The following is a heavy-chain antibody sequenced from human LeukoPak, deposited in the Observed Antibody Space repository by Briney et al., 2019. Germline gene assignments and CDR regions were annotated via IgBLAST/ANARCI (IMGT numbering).Heavy chain of an antibody. J-gene: IGHJ4*02. CDR2: ISSSSSYI. V-gene: IGHV3-21*01. CDR1: GFTLSSYS. CDR3: ASQGSGYDSPIDH. D-gene: IGHD5-12*01. Sequence: GGSLRLSCAASGFTLSSYSMNWVRQAPGKGLELVSSISSSSSYIYYADSVRGRFTISRDNARNSLYLQMNILRAEDTAVYYCASQGSGYDSPIDHWGQGTLVTVSS.